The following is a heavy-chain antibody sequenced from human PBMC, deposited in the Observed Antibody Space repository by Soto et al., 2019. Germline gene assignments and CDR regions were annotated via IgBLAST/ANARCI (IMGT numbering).Heavy chain of an antibody. CDR1: GFTFSNYA. Sequence: GGSLRLSCAPSGFTFSNYAMFWVRQAPGKGLEWVSTIFAGGGSTYYADPVKGRFTISRDNSKNILFLQMDSLRAEDTAVYFCAKDLIRGDGYIDFDYWGQGTLVTVSS. J-gene: IGHJ4*02. D-gene: IGHD3-10*01. V-gene: IGHV3-23*01. CDR3: AKDLIRGDGYIDFDY. CDR2: IFAGGGST.